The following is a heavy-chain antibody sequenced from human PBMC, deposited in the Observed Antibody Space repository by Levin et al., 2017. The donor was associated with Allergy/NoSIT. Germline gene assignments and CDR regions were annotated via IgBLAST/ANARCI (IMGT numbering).Heavy chain of an antibody. D-gene: IGHD3-10*01. J-gene: IGHJ4*02. V-gene: IGHV4-39*01. CDR3: ARHRVSTHYGSGSYQTDY. CDR1: GGSISSSSYY. CDR2: IYYSGST. Sequence: SQTLSLTCTVSGGSISSSSYYWGWIRQPPGKGLEWIGSIYYSGSTYYNPSLKSRVTISVDTSKNQFSLKLSSVTAADTAVYYCARHRVSTHYGSGSYQTDYWGQGTLVTVSS.